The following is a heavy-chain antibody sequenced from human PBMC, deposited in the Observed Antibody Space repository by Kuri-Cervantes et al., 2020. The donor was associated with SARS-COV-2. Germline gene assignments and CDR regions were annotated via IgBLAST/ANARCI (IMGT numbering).Heavy chain of an antibody. V-gene: IGHV1-18*01. CDR1: GYTYTSYG. CDR3: ASWGRDMTTVTWVDY. D-gene: IGHD4-17*01. Sequence: ASVKVSCKASGYTYTSYGISWVRQAPGQGLEWMGWISAYNGNTNYAQKRQGRVTMTTDTSTSTAYMELRSLRSDDTAVYYCASWGRDMTTVTWVDYWGQGTLVTVSS. J-gene: IGHJ4*02. CDR2: ISAYNGNT.